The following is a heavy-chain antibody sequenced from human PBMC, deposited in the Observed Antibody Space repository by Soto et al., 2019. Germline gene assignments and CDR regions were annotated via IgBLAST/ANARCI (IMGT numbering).Heavy chain of an antibody. J-gene: IGHJ4*02. D-gene: IGHD3-9*01. V-gene: IGHV1-18*04. CDR3: ARDAELRYFDWLLRPGFVY. CDR2: ISAHNGIT. CDR1: GYTFTSYG. Sequence: ASVKVSCKASGYTFTSYGISWVRQAPRQGLELMGWISAHNGITIYALKLQGRVNMTTDTSTRTAYMELRSLRSDDTAVYYCARDAELRYFDWLLRPGFVYLGQGALVTTSS.